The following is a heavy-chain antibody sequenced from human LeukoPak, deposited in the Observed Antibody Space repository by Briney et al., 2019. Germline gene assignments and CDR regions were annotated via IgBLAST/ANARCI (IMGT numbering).Heavy chain of an antibody. CDR3: ARDIAAAGPYYYYYGMDV. Sequence: GGSLRLSCAASGFTFSDYYMSWIRQAPGKGLEWVSYISSSSSYTNYADSVKGRFTISRDNAKNSLYLQMNSLRAEDTAVYYCARDIAAAGPYYYYYGMDVWGQGTTVTVSS. CDR1: GFTFSDYY. J-gene: IGHJ6*02. CDR2: ISSSSSYT. V-gene: IGHV3-11*05. D-gene: IGHD6-13*01.